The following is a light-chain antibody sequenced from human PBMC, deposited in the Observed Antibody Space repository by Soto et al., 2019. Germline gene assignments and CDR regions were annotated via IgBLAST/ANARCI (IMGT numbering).Light chain of an antibody. CDR3: QQFGTSPYT. CDR1: QSFGSSY. Sequence: EIGLTQSPGTLSLSPGERATLSCRASQSFGSSYLAWYQQKRGQAPRLLIYGTSSRATGIPDRFSGSGSGTDFTLTISRLEPEDFAVYYCQQFGTSPYTFGQGTKVDIK. CDR2: GTS. V-gene: IGKV3-20*01. J-gene: IGKJ2*01.